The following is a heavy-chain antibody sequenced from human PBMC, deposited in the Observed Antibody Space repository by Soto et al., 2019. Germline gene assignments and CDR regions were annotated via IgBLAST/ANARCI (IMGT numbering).Heavy chain of an antibody. CDR2: ISSSSSTI. V-gene: IGHV3-48*02. J-gene: IGHJ4*02. CDR1: GFTFSSYS. CDR3: ARVNPITMIVVVAPDFDY. D-gene: IGHD3-22*01. Sequence: EVQLVESGGGLVQPGGSLRLSCAASGFTFSSYSMNWVRQAPGKGLEWVSYISSSSSTIYYADSVKGRFTISRDNAKNSLYLQMNSLRDEDTAVYYCARVNPITMIVVVAPDFDYWGQGTLVTFS.